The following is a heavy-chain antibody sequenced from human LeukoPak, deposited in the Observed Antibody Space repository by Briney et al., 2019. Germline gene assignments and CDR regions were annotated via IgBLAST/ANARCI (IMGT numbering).Heavy chain of an antibody. J-gene: IGHJ5*02. Sequence: GSVKVSCKASGYTFTSYYMHWVRQAPGQGLEWMGIINPSGGSTSYAQKFQGRVTMTRDTSTSTDYMELSSLRSEDTAVYYCARDSPGSWFDPWGQGTLVTVSS. CDR1: GYTFTSYY. V-gene: IGHV1-46*01. CDR2: INPSGGST. CDR3: ARDSPGSWFDP.